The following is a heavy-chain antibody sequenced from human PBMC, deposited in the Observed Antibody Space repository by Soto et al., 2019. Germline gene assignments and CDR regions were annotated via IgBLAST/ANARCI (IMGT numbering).Heavy chain of an antibody. CDR2: ISYSGST. Sequence: SETLSLTCTVSGGSISSSSYYWGWIRQPPGKGLECIGSISYSGSTYYNPSLKSRVSMSVDTSKSQFSLKLNSVTAADAALYYCAGILDYFYYVDVWGEGTTVTVSS. CDR3: AGILDYFYYVDV. V-gene: IGHV4-39*01. J-gene: IGHJ6*03. D-gene: IGHD3-3*01. CDR1: GGSISSSSYY.